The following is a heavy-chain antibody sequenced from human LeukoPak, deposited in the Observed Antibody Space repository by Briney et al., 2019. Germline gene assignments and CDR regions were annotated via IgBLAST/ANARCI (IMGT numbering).Heavy chain of an antibody. CDR3: ARMTTGHDY. CDR1: GTSFTSYY. J-gene: IGHJ4*02. V-gene: IGHV4-34*01. D-gene: IGHD4-17*01. CDR2: VNHSGYT. Sequence: SETLSHTCGVSGTSFTSYYWSWIRQTPGKGLEWIGEVNHSGYTNMNPSLKSRVTISVDTSKNQFSLMMTSVTAADTAVYFCARMTTGHDYWGQGILVTVSS.